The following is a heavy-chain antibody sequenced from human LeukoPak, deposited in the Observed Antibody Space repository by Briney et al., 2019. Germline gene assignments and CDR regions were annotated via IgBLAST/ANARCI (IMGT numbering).Heavy chain of an antibody. J-gene: IGHJ4*02. CDR1: GFTVSNHY. V-gene: IGHV3-53*01. CDR3: ALTVYGSGSYWDY. D-gene: IGHD3-10*01. CDR2: IYTGFSA. Sequence: PGESLRLSCAASGFTVSNHYVTWVRQAPGKGLEWVSVIYTGFSADYADSVKGRFTISRDNSKNTLYLQMNSLRAEDTAVYYCALTVYGSGSYWDYWGQGTLVTVSS.